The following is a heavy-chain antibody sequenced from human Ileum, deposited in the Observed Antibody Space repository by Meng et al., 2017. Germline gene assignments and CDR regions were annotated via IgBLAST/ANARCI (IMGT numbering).Heavy chain of an antibody. J-gene: IGHJ4*02. CDR1: GYTFTDYD. Sequence: ASVKVSCKASGYTFTDYDINWVRQAPGQGLEWMGWMNPNSGNTDYSQKFQGRVTMTRNTSITTAYMEVSSLRSEDTAVYYCARGRKYCRGGTCYSGRYFFDYWGQGTLVTVSS. CDR2: MNPNSGNT. CDR3: ARGRKYCRGGTCYSGRYFFDY. D-gene: IGHD2-15*01. V-gene: IGHV1-8*01.